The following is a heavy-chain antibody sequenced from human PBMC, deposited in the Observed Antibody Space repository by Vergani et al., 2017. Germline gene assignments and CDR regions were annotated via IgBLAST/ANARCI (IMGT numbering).Heavy chain of an antibody. CDR2: IYPADSDT. Sequence: EVALVQSGPEMRKPGESLKISCKGSEYSFGNYWIGWVRQMPGKGLEWMGIIYPADSDTRYSPSFQGQVTISADKSISTAFLQWDSLKASDTALYYCERHTTYTDSWGQGTLVTVSS. D-gene: IGHD1-1*01. CDR3: ERHTTYTDS. V-gene: IGHV5-51*01. CDR1: EYSFGNYW. J-gene: IGHJ4*02.